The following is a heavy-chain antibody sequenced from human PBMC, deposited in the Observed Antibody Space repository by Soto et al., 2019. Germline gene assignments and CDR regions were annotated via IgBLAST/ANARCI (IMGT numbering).Heavy chain of an antibody. D-gene: IGHD4-17*01. CDR2: IYYSGST. V-gene: IGHV4-61*08. CDR3: ARGKWNDYANY. CDR1: GGSISSGDYY. Sequence: SETLSLTCTVSGGSISSGDYYWSWIRQPPGKGLEWIGYIYYSGSTNYNPSLKSRVTISVDTSKNQFSLKLSSVTAADAAVYYCARGKWNDYANYWGQGTLVTVSS. J-gene: IGHJ4*02.